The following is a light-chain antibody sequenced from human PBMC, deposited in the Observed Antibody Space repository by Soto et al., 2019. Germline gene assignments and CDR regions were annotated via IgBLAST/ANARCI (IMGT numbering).Light chain of an antibody. CDR3: QQRET. CDR2: ATS. J-gene: IGKJ3*01. V-gene: IGKV1-39*01. Sequence: IQMTQSPSSLSASVGDRVTITCRASQAIHSYSNWYQQKPGKAPNLLIFATSTLQSGVPSRFSGSGSGTDFTLTISSLQPEDFATYYCQQRETFGPGTKVDIK. CDR1: QAIHSY.